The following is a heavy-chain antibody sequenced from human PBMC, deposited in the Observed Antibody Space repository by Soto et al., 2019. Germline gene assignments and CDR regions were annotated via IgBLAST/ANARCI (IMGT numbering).Heavy chain of an antibody. J-gene: IGHJ4*02. D-gene: IGHD6-13*01. Sequence: QVQQVQSGAEVKKPGSSVKVSCKASGGTFSGYTISWVRQAPGQGLEWMGRIIPILGIANYAQKFQGRVTITADKSTCTADMELSSLRSEDTAVYYGAREPDEPVQQLVLGYWGQGTLVPVSS. V-gene: IGHV1-69*08. CDR1: GGTFSGYT. CDR2: IIPILGIA. CDR3: AREPDEPVQQLVLGY.